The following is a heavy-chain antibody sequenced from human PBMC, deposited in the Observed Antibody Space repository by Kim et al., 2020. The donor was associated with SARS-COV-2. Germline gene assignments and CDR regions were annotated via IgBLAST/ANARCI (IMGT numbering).Heavy chain of an antibody. Sequence: KSRVTISVDTSKNQFSLKLSSVTAADTAVYYCARGPAFYDILTGRDAFDIWGQGTMVTVSS. V-gene: IGHV4-59*09. D-gene: IGHD3-9*01. J-gene: IGHJ3*02. CDR3: ARGPAFYDILTGRDAFDI.